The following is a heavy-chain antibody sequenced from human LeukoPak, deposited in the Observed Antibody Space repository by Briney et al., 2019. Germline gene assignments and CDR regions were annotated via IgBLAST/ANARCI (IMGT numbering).Heavy chain of an antibody. V-gene: IGHV3-23*01. D-gene: IGHD3-10*01. Sequence: PGGSLRLSCAASGFTFSSYAMSWVRQAPGKGLEWVSAISGSGGSTYYADSVKGRFTISRDNSENTLYLQMNSLRAEDTAVYYCAWFGELSHDAFDIWGQGTMVTVSS. J-gene: IGHJ3*02. CDR3: AWFGELSHDAFDI. CDR1: GFTFSSYA. CDR2: ISGSGGST.